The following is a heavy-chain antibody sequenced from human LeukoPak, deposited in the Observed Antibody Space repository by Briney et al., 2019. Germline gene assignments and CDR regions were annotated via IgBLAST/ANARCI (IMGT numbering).Heavy chain of an antibody. Sequence: SETLSLTCAVHGESFSAYFWSWIRHVPGKGLEWIGEIDHRGSSNFNPPLKSRATISVDTSKNHFSLSLTSVSAADTAVYYCATRSSTLAAARCFDDWGQGTVVTVSS. CDR2: IDHRGSS. V-gene: IGHV4-34*01. J-gene: IGHJ4*03. CDR3: ATRSSTLAAARCFDD. D-gene: IGHD6-6*01. CDR1: GESFSAYF.